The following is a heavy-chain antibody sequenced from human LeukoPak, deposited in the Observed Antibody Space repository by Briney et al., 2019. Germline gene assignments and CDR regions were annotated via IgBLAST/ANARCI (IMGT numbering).Heavy chain of an antibody. CDR3: AKDSLGYCSSTSCSYFDY. D-gene: IGHD2-2*01. Sequence: GGSLRLSCAASGFTFSSYGMHWVRQAPGKGLEWVAFIRYDGSNKYYADSVKGRSTISRDNSKNTLYLQMNSLRAEDTAVYYCAKDSLGYCSSTSCSYFDYWGQGTLVTVSS. CDR1: GFTFSSYG. CDR2: IRYDGSNK. V-gene: IGHV3-30*02. J-gene: IGHJ4*02.